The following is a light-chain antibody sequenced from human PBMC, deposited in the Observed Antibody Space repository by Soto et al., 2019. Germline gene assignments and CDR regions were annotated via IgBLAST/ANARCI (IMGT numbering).Light chain of an antibody. J-gene: IGKJ2*01. Sequence: DIQMTQSPSTLSASVGDRVTITCRASQSISRYLAWYQQKPGKAPKILIYDASRLENGVPSKFRGSGSGTEFTLTISSLQPYDFAIYYCQQYSTYPYTFGQGTKLEIK. CDR1: QSISRY. CDR2: DAS. CDR3: QQYSTYPYT. V-gene: IGKV1-5*01.